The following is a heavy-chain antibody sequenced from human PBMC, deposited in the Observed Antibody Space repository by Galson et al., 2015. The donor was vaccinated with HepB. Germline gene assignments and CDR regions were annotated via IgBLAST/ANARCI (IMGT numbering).Heavy chain of an antibody. J-gene: IGHJ4*02. V-gene: IGHV3-64D*06. CDR1: GFTFSSYA. Sequence: SLRLSCAASGFTFSSYAMHWVRQAPGKGLEYVSAISSNGGSTYYADSVKGRFTISRDNSKNTLYLQMSSLRAEDTAVYYCVKAMLRGYYGSGSYGDYWGQGTLVTVSS. CDR3: VKAMLRGYYGSGSYGDY. CDR2: ISSNGGST. D-gene: IGHD3-10*01.